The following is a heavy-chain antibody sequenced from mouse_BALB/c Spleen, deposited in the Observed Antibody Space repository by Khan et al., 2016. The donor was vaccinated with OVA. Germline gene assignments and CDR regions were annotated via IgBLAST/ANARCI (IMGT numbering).Heavy chain of an antibody. CDR2: ISYSGNT. CDR1: GDSFTSGY. V-gene: IGHV3-8*02. Sequence: EVKLEESGPSLVNPSQTLSLTCSATGDSFTSGYWNWIRKFPGNKLEYMGYISYSGNTYYNPPLKRRNSITRDTSTNQNYLKWKSAANEDRATYYCACELGGFAYWGQGTLVTVSA. CDR3: ACELGGFAY. J-gene: IGHJ3*01. D-gene: IGHD3-3*01.